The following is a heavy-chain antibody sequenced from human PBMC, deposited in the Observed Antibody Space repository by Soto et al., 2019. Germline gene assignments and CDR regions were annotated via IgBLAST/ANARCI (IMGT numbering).Heavy chain of an antibody. CDR2: INPNSGGT. CDR1: GYTFTGYY. Sequence: ASVKVSCKASGYTFTGYYMHWVRQAPGQGLEWMGWINPNSGGTNYAQKFQGWVTMTRDTSISTAYMELSRLRSDDTAVYYCARGDTAMALGMDVWGQGTTVTVSS. J-gene: IGHJ6*02. V-gene: IGHV1-2*04. CDR3: ARGDTAMALGMDV. D-gene: IGHD5-18*01.